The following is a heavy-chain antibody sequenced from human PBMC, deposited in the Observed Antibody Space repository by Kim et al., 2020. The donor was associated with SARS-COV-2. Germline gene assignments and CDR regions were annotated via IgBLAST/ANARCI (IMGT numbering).Heavy chain of an antibody. J-gene: IGHJ4*02. CDR3: ARGNPGGGYII. CDR2: TRNKANSYIT. Sequence: GGSLRLSCVASGFSIRDYYMDWVRQAPGKGLEWVGRTRNKANSYITEYAASVKGRFIISRDESENSLFLQMDRLQVDDTAVYFCARGNPGGGYIIWGRG. V-gene: IGHV3-72*01. CDR1: GFSIRDYY. D-gene: IGHD1-26*01.